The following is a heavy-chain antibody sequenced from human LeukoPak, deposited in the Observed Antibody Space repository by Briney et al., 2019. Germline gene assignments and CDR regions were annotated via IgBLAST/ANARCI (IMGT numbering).Heavy chain of an antibody. J-gene: IGHJ4*02. Sequence: PGGSLRLSCAASGFTFSSYWMSWVRQAPGRGLEWVANIKQDGSEKYYVDSVKGRFTISRDNAKNSLYLQMNSLRAEDTAVYYCASPIIAAAGGWSDYWGQGTLVTVSS. CDR2: IKQDGSEK. CDR1: GFTFSSYW. V-gene: IGHV3-7*01. CDR3: ASPIIAAAGGWSDY. D-gene: IGHD6-13*01.